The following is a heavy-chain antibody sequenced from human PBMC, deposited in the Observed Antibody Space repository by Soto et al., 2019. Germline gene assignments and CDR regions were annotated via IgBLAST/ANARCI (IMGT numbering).Heavy chain of an antibody. Sequence: ASVKVSCKASGFTFTSSAVQWVRQARGQRLEWVGWIVVGSGNTNYAQKFQERVTITRDMSTSTAYMGLSSLRSEDTAVYYCAAEGIVGATDFDYWGQGTLVTVSS. D-gene: IGHD1-26*01. CDR1: GFTFTSSA. V-gene: IGHV1-58*01. CDR2: IVVGSGNT. J-gene: IGHJ4*02. CDR3: AAEGIVGATDFDY.